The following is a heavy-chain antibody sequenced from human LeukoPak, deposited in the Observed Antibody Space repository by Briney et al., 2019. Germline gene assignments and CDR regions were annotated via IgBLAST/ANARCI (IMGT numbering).Heavy chain of an antibody. D-gene: IGHD3-9*01. CDR1: GYTFTGYY. Sequence: ASVKVSCKASGYTFTGYYMHWVRQAPGQGLEWMGWINPNSGGTNYAQKFQGRVTMTRDTSISTAYMELSRLRSDDTAVYYCTYTYYDILTGDRLLAYWGQGTLVTVSS. CDR2: INPNSGGT. CDR3: TYTYYDILTGDRLLAY. V-gene: IGHV1-2*02. J-gene: IGHJ4*02.